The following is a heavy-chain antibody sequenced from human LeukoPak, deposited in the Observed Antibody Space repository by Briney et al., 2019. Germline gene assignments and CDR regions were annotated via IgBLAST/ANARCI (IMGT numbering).Heavy chain of an antibody. V-gene: IGHV3-11*04. CDR2: ISRGDSSGGKTI. J-gene: IGHJ4*02. CDR1: GFSFSDYY. CDR3: ARSRGGYFDF. Sequence: TGGSLRLSCAASGFSFSDYYMSWIRQAPGKGLEWVSYISRGDSSGGKTIYYADFVQGRFTISRDHARNALYLQMNSLRVEDTALYYCARSRGGYFDFWGQGTLVTVSS.